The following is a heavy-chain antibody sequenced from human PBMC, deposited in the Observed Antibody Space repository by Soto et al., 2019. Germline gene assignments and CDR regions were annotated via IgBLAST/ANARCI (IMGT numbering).Heavy chain of an antibody. D-gene: IGHD3-10*01. CDR1: GFTFSSYS. V-gene: IGHV3-21*06. J-gene: IGHJ6*02. CDR3: ARSSGGSGKLWNYYGMDV. Sequence: EVQLVESGGGLVKPGGSLRLSCAASGFTFSSYSMNWVRQAPGKGLEWVSSISSGSSYIYYADSVKGRFTISRDNAKNSLYLQMNSLRAEAMAVYYCARSSGGSGKLWNYYGMDVWGQGTTVTVSS. CDR2: ISSGSSYI.